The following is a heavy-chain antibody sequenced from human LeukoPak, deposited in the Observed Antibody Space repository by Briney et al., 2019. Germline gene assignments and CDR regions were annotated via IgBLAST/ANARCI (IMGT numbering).Heavy chain of an antibody. Sequence: GGSLRLSCAASGFTFSTYAMNWVRQAPGTGLEWVSVISGSSSSTYYADSVKGRFTISRDNSKNTLYLQMNSLRAEDTAVYYCAKVRMSTMIAYDAFDIWGQGTMVTVSS. CDR1: GFTFSTYA. V-gene: IGHV3-23*01. D-gene: IGHD3-22*01. CDR3: AKVRMSTMIAYDAFDI. CDR2: ISGSSSST. J-gene: IGHJ3*02.